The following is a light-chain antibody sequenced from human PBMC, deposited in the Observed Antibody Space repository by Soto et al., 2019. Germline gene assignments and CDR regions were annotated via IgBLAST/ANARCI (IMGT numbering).Light chain of an antibody. CDR3: QHYYSSPVA. CDR1: QSVLYSSNNKNY. J-gene: IGKJ1*01. CDR2: WAS. Sequence: DIVMTQSPDSLAASLGERATINCKSSQSVLYSSNNKNYLAWYQQKPGQPPKLLIYWASTRESGVPDRFSGSGSGTDFTLTISSLQAEDVAVYYCQHYYSSPVAFGQGNKVEIK. V-gene: IGKV4-1*01.